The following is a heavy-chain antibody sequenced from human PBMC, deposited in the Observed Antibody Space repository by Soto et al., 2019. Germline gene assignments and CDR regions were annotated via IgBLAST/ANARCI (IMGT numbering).Heavy chain of an antibody. Sequence: QVQLVQSGAEVKKYGSSVKVSCKASGGTFSRYAISWVRQAPGQGLEWMGGITPMFGTANYAQRFQGRVTITADESTSTAYMHLSSLRSDDTAVYYCAQTLGLAVAGPGRFDLWGRGTLVTVSS. CDR1: GGTFSRYA. CDR2: ITPMFGTA. D-gene: IGHD6-19*01. CDR3: AQTLGLAVAGPGRFDL. J-gene: IGHJ2*01. V-gene: IGHV1-69*12.